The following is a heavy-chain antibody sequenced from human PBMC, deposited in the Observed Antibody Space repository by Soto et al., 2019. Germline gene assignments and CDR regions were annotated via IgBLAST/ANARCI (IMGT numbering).Heavy chain of an antibody. D-gene: IGHD6-6*01. V-gene: IGHV4-31*03. Sequence: LSLTRPVSGGSISSGGFYWTRIRQHPGKGLEWIGYNYYSGITYYNPSLKSRVTISLDTSKNQFSLKLSSVTAADTAVYYCARERPDGARLDPWGQGTLVTVSS. CDR2: NYYSGIT. CDR3: ARERPDGARLDP. J-gene: IGHJ5*02. CDR1: GGSISSGGFY.